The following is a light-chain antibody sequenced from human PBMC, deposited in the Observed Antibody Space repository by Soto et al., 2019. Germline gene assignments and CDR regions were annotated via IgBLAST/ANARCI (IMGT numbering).Light chain of an antibody. CDR2: ASS. Sequence: DIKMTQSPSTLSASVGDRVTITCRASQSISSWLAWYQPKPGKAPILLIYASSSLQSGVPSRFSGSGSGTDFTPTISSLEPEDFATYYCQQSYSTPTFGQGTKVDIK. CDR1: QSISSW. V-gene: IGKV1-39*01. J-gene: IGKJ2*01. CDR3: QQSYSTPT.